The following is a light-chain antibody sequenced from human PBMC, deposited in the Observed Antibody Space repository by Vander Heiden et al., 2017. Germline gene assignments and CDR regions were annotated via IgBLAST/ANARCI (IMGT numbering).Light chain of an antibody. CDR3: QQYNSYPLT. CDR1: QSISSW. J-gene: IGKJ4*01. Sequence: DIQLTKSPSTLSASVGDRVTITCRASQSISSWLAWYQQIPGKAPKLLIYKASSLESGVPSRFSGSGSGTEFTPTISSLQPDDFATYYCQQYNSYPLTFGGGTKVEIK. CDR2: KAS. V-gene: IGKV1-5*03.